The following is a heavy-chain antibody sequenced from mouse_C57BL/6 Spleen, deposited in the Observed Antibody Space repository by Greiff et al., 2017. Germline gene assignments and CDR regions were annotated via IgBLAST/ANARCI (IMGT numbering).Heavy chain of an antibody. CDR3: ASGRSYCGYFVDAIDD. V-gene: IGHV1-4*01. CDR1: GYTFTSYT. D-gene: IGHD2-9*01. Sequence: VQLQQSGAELARPGASVKMSCKASGYTFTSYTMHWVKQRPGQGLEWIGYINPSSGYTKYNQKFKNKATLTADKSSSTAYMQLSILTSAFSAVYYCASGRSYCGYFVDAIDDWGQGTSVTVSS. CDR2: INPSSGYT. J-gene: IGHJ4*01.